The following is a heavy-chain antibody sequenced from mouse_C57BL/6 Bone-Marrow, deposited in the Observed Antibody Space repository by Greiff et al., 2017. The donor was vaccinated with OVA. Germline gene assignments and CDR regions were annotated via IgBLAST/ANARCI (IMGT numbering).Heavy chain of an antibody. J-gene: IGHJ1*03. Sequence: EVQLQQSGPELVKPGASVKISCKASGYSFTDYNMNWVKQSNGKSLEWIGVINPNYGTTSYNQKLKGKATWTVEQSSSTAYMQLNSLTSEDSAVYYCAYYYGSSYKYFDFWGTGTTVTVSS. CDR2: INPNYGTT. CDR3: AYYYGSSYKYFDF. CDR1: GYSFTDYN. V-gene: IGHV1-39*01. D-gene: IGHD1-1*01.